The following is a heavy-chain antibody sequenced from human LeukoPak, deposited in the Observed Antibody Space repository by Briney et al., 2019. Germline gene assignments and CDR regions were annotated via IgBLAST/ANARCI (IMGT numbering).Heavy chain of an antibody. Sequence: ASVKVSCKVSGYTLSELSMHWVRQAPGKGLEWMGGFHPEDGETIYAQKFQGRVTMTEDTSTDTAYMEPSSLTSEDTAVYYCATADVTLVRGVIRVTAKSYFDYWGQGTLVTVSS. CDR1: GYTLSELS. CDR3: ATADVTLVRGVIRVTAKSYFDY. CDR2: FHPEDGET. D-gene: IGHD3-10*01. J-gene: IGHJ4*02. V-gene: IGHV1-24*01.